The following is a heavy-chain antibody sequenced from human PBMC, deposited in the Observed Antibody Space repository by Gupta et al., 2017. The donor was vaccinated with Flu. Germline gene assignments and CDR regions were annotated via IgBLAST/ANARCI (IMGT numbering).Heavy chain of an antibody. Sequence: SNYMMSWVRQAPGKGLEWVSSIGGGGGDSTCYAGSVKGRFSISRDNSKNKLDLQMKKRRVEDTALYYCSKAQTGGPRGEDYWGQGTLVPVS. CDR1: SNYM. V-gene: IGHV3-23*01. CDR2: IGGGGGDST. D-gene: IGHD2-8*02. J-gene: IGHJ4*02. CDR3: SKAQTGGPRGEDY.